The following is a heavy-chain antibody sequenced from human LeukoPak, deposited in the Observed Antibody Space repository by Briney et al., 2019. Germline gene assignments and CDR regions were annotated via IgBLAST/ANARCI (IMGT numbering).Heavy chain of an antibody. V-gene: IGHV3-21*01. CDR3: ARDAAYDSSGYYYY. J-gene: IGHJ4*02. CDR1: GFTFSSYS. CDR2: ISSSSSYI. Sequence: GGSLRLSCAASGFTFSSYSMNWVRQAPGKGLVWVSSISSSSSYIYYADSVKGRFTISRDNAKNSLYLQMNSLRAEDTAVYYCARDAAYDSSGYYYYWGQGTLVTVSS. D-gene: IGHD3-22*01.